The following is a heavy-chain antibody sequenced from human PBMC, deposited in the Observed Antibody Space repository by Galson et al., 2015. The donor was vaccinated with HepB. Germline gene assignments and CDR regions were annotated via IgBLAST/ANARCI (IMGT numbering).Heavy chain of an antibody. CDR2: INPSDGRT. Sequence: SVKVSCKASGYTFTSFYVEWVRQAPGQGLEWMGIINPSDGRTNSAQKFQDRVTLTRDTSTSTVYMELSSLTSEDTAVYYCSLWFFDHLPAPDVWGQGTPVPLSS. J-gene: IGHJ6*01. D-gene: IGHD3-9*01. CDR1: GYTFTSFY. CDR3: SLWFFDHLPAPDV. V-gene: IGHV1-46*01.